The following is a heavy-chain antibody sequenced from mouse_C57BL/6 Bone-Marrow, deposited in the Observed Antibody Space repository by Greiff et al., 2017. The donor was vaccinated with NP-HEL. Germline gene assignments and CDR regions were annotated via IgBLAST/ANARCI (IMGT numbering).Heavy chain of an antibody. CDR3: ASDLSDFGG. J-gene: IGHJ2*01. D-gene: IGHD6-2*01. V-gene: IGHV1-66*01. CDR2: IYPGSGNT. Sequence: QVQLQQSGPELVKPGASVKMSCKASGYSFTSYYIHWVKQRPGQGLEWIGRIYPGSGNTKYNEKFKGKATLTADTSSSTAYMQLSSLTSEDSAVYYCASDLSDFGGWGQGTTLTVSS. CDR1: GYSFTSYY.